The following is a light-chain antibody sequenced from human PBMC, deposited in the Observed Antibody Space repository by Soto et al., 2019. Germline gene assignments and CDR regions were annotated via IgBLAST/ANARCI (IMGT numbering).Light chain of an antibody. CDR3: CSSAGSNNPVV. CDR1: SSDVGGYNY. J-gene: IGLJ2*01. CDR2: EVS. V-gene: IGLV2-8*01. Sequence: QSALTQPPSASGSPGQSVTISCTGSSSDVGGYNYVSWYQQHPGKAPKLIIYEVSQRPSGVPDRFSGSKSGNTASLTVSGLQTEDEADYYCCSSAGSNNPVVFGGGTKLTVL.